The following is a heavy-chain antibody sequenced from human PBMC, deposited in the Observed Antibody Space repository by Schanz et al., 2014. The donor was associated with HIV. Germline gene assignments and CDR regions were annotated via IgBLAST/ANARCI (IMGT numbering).Heavy chain of an antibody. CDR3: TRAYCGADCSRFYYYGTDV. V-gene: IGHV1-69*01. Sequence: QVQLVQSGAEVKKPGASVKVSCKASGGTFSSYAISWVRQAPGQGLEWMGGMIPSFRLRTYAQKCQGRVTIAADESASTAYMELSGLRSEDTAVYYCTRAYCGADCSRFYYYGTDVWGQGTTVTVSS. D-gene: IGHD2-21*02. CDR1: GGTFSSYA. CDR2: MIPSFRLR. J-gene: IGHJ6*02.